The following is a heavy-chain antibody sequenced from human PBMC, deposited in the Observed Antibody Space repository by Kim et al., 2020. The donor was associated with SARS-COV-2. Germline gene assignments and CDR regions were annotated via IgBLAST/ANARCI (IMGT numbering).Heavy chain of an antibody. V-gene: IGHV3-23*01. CDR1: GFAFSNYA. D-gene: IGHD2-21*02. CDR3: RNGGVGTKYHYFDY. CDR2: MSGMSGSGATT. J-gene: IGHJ4*02. Sequence: GGSLRLSCAASGFAFSNYAMSWVRQAPGKGLEWVSGMSGMSGSGATTYYADSVKGRFTVSRDNSKNTLFLQMNSLRAEDTAMYYCRNGGVGTKYHYFDYWGQVTLVTVSS.